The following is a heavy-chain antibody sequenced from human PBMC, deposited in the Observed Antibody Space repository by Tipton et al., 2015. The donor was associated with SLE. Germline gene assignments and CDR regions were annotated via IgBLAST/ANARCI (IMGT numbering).Heavy chain of an antibody. D-gene: IGHD6-13*01. CDR1: GGSFSGYY. V-gene: IGHV4-34*01. Sequence: GSLRLSCAVYGGSFSGYYRSWIRQPPGKGLEWIEEINHSGSTNYNPSLKSRVTISVDTSKNQFSLKLSSVTAADTAVYYCASPGGSWYYFDYWGQGTLVTVSS. J-gene: IGHJ4*02. CDR2: INHSGST. CDR3: ASPGGSWYYFDY.